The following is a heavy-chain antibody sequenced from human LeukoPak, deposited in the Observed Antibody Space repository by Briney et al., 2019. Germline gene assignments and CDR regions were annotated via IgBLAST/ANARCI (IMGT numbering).Heavy chain of an antibody. Sequence: PGGSLRLPCAASGFTFSSHGMHRVRQAPAKGLEGGAVISYDGSNKYYADSVKGRFTISRDNSKNTLYLQMNSLRAEDTAVYYCAKYSSPAAAGNYYYYMDVWGKGTTVTVSS. CDR1: GFTFSSHG. V-gene: IGHV3-30*18. CDR3: AKYSSPAAAGNYYYYMDV. D-gene: IGHD6-13*01. CDR2: ISYDGSNK. J-gene: IGHJ6*03.